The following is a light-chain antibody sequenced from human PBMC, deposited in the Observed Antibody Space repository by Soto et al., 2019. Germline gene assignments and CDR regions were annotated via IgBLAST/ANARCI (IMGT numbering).Light chain of an antibody. V-gene: IGLV2-11*01. CDR3: CSYAGSYTFDV. Sequence: QSALTQPRSVSGSPGQSVTISCTGISSDVGDYNYVSWYQQHPGKAPKLMIYDVSKRPSGVPDRFSGPKSGNTASLTISGLQAEDEADYYCCSYAGSYTFDVFGTGTKLTVL. CDR1: SSDVGDYNY. CDR2: DVS. J-gene: IGLJ1*01.